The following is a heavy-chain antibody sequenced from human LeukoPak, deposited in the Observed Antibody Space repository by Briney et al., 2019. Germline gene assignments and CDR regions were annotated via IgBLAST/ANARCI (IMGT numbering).Heavy chain of an antibody. CDR1: GYTFTGYY. V-gene: IGHV1-2*02. CDR3: ARDTAMATGGFDY. J-gene: IGHJ4*02. D-gene: IGHD5-18*01. Sequence: ASVKVSCKASGYTFTGYYMHRVRQAPGQGLEWMGWINPNSGGTNYAQKLQGRVTMTTDTSTSTAYMELRSLRSDDTAVYYCARDTAMATGGFDYWGQGTLVTVSS. CDR2: INPNSGGT.